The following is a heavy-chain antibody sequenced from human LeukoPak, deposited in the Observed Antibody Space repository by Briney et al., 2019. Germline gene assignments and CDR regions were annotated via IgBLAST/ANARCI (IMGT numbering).Heavy chain of an antibody. CDR3: AREFGHCYGDNCFYFFDT. V-gene: IGHV1-18*01. CDR1: GYTFTNYN. CDR2: INTYKGDT. Sequence: GSVKVSCKASGYTFTNYNISWVRQAPGQGLEWMGWINTYKGDTLYAQKLQGRVTMTADTSTNTAYMELRSLRFDDTAVYYCAREFGHCYGDNCFYFFDTWGQGFRVTVSS. J-gene: IGHJ4*02. D-gene: IGHD4-23*01.